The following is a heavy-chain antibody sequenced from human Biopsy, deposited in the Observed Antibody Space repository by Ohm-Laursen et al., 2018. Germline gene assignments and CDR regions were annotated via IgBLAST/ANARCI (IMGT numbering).Heavy chain of an antibody. V-gene: IGHV1-69*11. J-gene: IGHJ4*02. D-gene: IGHD2-2*01. CDR3: AREAIGYQLPSDY. CDR2: IIPILRTT. Sequence: SSVKVSCNAPTGTFNSYGIIWVRQAPGQGLEWMGRIIPILRTTAYAQTFLGRVTITADSPTSTVDMELTSLTSDDTAVYFCAREAIGYQLPSDYWGQGSLVTVSS. CDR1: TGTFNSYG.